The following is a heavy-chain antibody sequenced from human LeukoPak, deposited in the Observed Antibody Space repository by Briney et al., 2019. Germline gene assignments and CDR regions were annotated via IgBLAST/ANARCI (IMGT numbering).Heavy chain of an antibody. CDR2: IYYSGST. CDR1: GGSISSYY. D-gene: IGHD3/OR15-3a*01. V-gene: IGHV4-59*01. Sequence: SETLSLTCTVSGGSISSYYWSWIRQPPGKGLEWIGYIYYSGSTNYNPSLKSRVTISVDTSKNQFSLKLSSVTAADTAVYYCAKDRGDFWTGPHFDYWGRGTLVTVSS. CDR3: AKDRGDFWTGPHFDY. J-gene: IGHJ4*01.